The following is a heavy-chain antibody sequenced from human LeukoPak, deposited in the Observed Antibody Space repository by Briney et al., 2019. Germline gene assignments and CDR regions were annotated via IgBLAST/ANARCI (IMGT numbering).Heavy chain of an antibody. J-gene: IGHJ3*02. V-gene: IGHV3-30*02. CDR2: IRYDGSNK. CDR1: GFNFSNYD. CDR3: AKDSYYYGSGRSSAFDI. Sequence: GGSLRLSCAASGFNFSNYDMHWVRQAPGKGLEWVAFIRYDGSNKYYADSVKGRFTISRDNSKNTLYLQMNSLRAEDTAVYYCAKDSYYYGSGRSSAFDIWGQGTMVTVSS. D-gene: IGHD3-10*01.